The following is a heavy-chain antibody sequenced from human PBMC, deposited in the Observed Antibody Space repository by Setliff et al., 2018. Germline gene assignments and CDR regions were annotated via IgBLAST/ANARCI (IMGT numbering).Heavy chain of an antibody. CDR3: ARVLHSGSYDDPLDY. Sequence: ASVKVSCKASGYTFTSYGISWVRQAPGQGLEWMGWISAYNGNTNYAQKLQGRVTMTRDTSTSTVYMELSSLRSEDTAVYYCARVLHSGSYDDPLDYWGQGTLVTVSS. CDR1: GYTFTSYG. D-gene: IGHD1-26*01. V-gene: IGHV1-18*01. CDR2: ISAYNGNT. J-gene: IGHJ4*02.